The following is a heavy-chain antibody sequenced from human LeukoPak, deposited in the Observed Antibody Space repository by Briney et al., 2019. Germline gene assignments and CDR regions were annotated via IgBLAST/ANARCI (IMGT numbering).Heavy chain of an antibody. CDR3: AKDYHYGSGSYSGGRFDY. J-gene: IGHJ4*02. D-gene: IGHD3-10*01. CDR1: GFTFSSYA. V-gene: IGHV3-23*01. CDR2: IGGSGSTT. Sequence: GGSLRLSCAASGFTFSSYAMSWVRQAPGKGLEWVSSIGGSGSTTYYADSVKGRFTISRDNSKNTLSLQMNSLRAEDTAVYYCAKDYHYGSGSYSGGRFDYWGQGTLVTVSS.